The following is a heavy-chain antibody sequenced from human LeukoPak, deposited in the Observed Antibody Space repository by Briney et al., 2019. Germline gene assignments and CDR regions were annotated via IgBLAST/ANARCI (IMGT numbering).Heavy chain of an antibody. Sequence: GGSLRLSCTASGLTVSSNCMSWVRQAPGKGLEWVSFIYSGGNTYYADSAKGRFTISRDNSKNTFHLQMNSLRAEDTAVYYCARRAGDYSHPYDYWGQGTLVTVSS. CDR2: IYSGGNT. D-gene: IGHD3-22*01. J-gene: IGHJ4*02. CDR1: GLTVSSNC. CDR3: ARRAGDYSHPYDY. V-gene: IGHV3-53*01.